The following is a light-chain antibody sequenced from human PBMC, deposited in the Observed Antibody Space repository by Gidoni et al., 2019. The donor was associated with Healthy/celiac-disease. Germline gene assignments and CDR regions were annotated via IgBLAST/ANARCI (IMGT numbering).Light chain of an antibody. Sequence: DIQMTQSPSTLSASVGDRVTITCRASQSMSSWLAWYQQKPGKAPKLLIYKASSLESGVPSRVSGSGSGTEFTLTISSLQPDDFATYYCQQYNSYSRTFGQGPKVEIK. CDR2: KAS. V-gene: IGKV1-5*03. J-gene: IGKJ1*01. CDR3: QQYNSYSRT. CDR1: QSMSSW.